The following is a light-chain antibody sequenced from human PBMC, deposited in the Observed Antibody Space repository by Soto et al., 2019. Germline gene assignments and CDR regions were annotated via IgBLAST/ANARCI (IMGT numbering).Light chain of an antibody. J-gene: IGKJ4*01. CDR3: QQRSNWLT. Sequence: EIVLTQAPATLSLSRGERATLSCRASQSVSSYLAWYQQKPGQAPRLLIYDASNRATGIPARFSGSGSGTEFTLTISRLEPEDFAVYYCQQRSNWLTFGGGTKVEIK. CDR2: DAS. CDR1: QSVSSY. V-gene: IGKV3-11*01.